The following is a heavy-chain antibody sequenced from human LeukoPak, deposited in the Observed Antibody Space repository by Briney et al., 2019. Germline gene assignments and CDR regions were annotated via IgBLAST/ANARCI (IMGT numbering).Heavy chain of an antibody. CDR2: INTNTGNP. V-gene: IGHV7-4-1*02. D-gene: IGHD6-19*01. J-gene: IGHJ5*02. CDR3: VGSGWYHWFDP. CDR1: GYTFSNYA. Sequence: ASVKVSCKASGYTFSNYAMNWVRQAPGQGLEWMGWINTNTGNPTYAQGFTGRFVFSLDTSVSTAYLQISSLKAEDTAVYYCVGSGWYHWFDPWGQGTLVTVSS.